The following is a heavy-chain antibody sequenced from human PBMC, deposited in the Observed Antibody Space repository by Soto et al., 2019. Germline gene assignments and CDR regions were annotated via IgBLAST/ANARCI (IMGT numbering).Heavy chain of an antibody. D-gene: IGHD2-15*01. CDR1: GYSFTSYW. CDR2: IDPSDSDC. J-gene: IGHJ3*01. Sequence: EVQLVQSGAEVKKPGESLRISCKGSGYSFTSYWINWVRLMPGKGLEWVGRIDPSDSDCKYSPSFQGHVTISADKSTSTAYLQWSSLKASDTGMYYCARPLDPYYLTSHSVVAFHVWGQGTMVTVSS. V-gene: IGHV5-10-1*03. CDR3: ARPLDPYYLTSHSVVAFHV.